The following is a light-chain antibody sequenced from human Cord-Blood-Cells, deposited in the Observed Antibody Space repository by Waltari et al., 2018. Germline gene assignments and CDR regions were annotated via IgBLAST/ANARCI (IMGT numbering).Light chain of an antibody. CDR3: QAWDSSVV. V-gene: IGLV3-1*01. Sequence: SYELTQPPSVSVSPGQTASITCSGDKLGDKYACWYQQKPGQSPVLVIYQDGKRPSGIPERFSGSTSGNTATLTISGTQAMDEADYYCQAWDSSVVFGGGTKLTVL. CDR2: QDG. CDR1: KLGDKY. J-gene: IGLJ2*01.